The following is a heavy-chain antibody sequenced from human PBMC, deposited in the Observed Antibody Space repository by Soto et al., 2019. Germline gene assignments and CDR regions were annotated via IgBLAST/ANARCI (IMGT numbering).Heavy chain of an antibody. J-gene: IGHJ5*02. V-gene: IGHV1-69*02. CDR2: IIPILGIA. CDR3: ARDYDFWSGYDINWFDP. Sequence: SVKVSCKASGGTFSSYTISLVRQAPGQGLEWMGRIIPILGIANYAQKFQGRVTITADKSTSTAYMELSSLRSEDTAVYYCARDYDFWSGYDINWFDPWGQGTLVTVSS. CDR1: GGTFSSYT. D-gene: IGHD3-3*01.